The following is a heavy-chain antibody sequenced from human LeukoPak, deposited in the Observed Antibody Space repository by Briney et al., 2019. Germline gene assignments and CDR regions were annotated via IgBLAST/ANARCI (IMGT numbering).Heavy chain of an antibody. D-gene: IGHD6-13*01. CDR2: IYYSGST. CDR1: GGSISSGGYY. CDR3: AGIAAAGTWLDY. Sequence: PSQTLSLTCTVSGGSISSGGYYWSWIRQHPGKGLEWIGYIYYSGSTYYNPSLKSRVTISVDTSKNQFSLKLSSVTAADMAVYYCAGIAAAGTWLDYWGQGTLVTVSS. V-gene: IGHV4-31*03. J-gene: IGHJ4*02.